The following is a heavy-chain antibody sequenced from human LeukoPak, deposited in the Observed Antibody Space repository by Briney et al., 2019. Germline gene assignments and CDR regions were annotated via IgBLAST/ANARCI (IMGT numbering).Heavy chain of an antibody. CDR3: ARHGLGITMVRGVIPNWFDP. J-gene: IGHJ5*02. CDR1: GGSFSGYY. CDR2: IYYSGST. D-gene: IGHD3-10*01. V-gene: IGHV4-39*01. Sequence: PSETLSLTCAVYGGSFSGYYWGWIRQPPGKGLEWIGSIYYSGSTYYNPSLKSRVTISVDTSKNQFSLKLSSVTAADTAVYYCARHGLGITMVRGVIPNWFDPWGQGTLVTVSS.